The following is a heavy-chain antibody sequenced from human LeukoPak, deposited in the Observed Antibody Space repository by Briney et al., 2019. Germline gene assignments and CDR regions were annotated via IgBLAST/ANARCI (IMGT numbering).Heavy chain of an antibody. Sequence: SETLSLTCTVSGDSISSYYWNWIRQPPGKGLEWIGYGHYTGSTNYNPSLKSRVTFSVDTSKNQFSLKLTSVTAADTAVYYYARWGETSALRVHAFDIWGQGTMVTVSS. CDR2: GHYTGST. CDR3: ARWGETSALRVHAFDI. J-gene: IGHJ3*02. D-gene: IGHD3-10*01. CDR1: GDSISSYY. V-gene: IGHV4-59*01.